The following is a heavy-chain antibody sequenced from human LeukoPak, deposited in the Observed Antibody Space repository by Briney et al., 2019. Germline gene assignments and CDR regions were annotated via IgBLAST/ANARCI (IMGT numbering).Heavy chain of an antibody. Sequence: GGSLRLSCAASGFTFSSYSMNWVCQAPGKGLEWVSSISSSSSYIYYADSVKGRFTISRDNAKNSLYLQMNSLRAEDTAVYYCARFPSAAARPGGFDYWGQGTLVTVSS. J-gene: IGHJ4*02. CDR2: ISSSSSYI. CDR1: GFTFSSYS. V-gene: IGHV3-21*01. CDR3: ARFPSAAARPGGFDY. D-gene: IGHD6-6*01.